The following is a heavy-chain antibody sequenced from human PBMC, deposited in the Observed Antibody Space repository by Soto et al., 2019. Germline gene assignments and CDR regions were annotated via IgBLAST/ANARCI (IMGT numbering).Heavy chain of an antibody. CDR2: MFYTGST. CDR3: ARDNGYGHFDS. CDR1: GASITSGRSY. D-gene: IGHD5-12*01. V-gene: IGHV4-31*03. J-gene: IGHJ4*02. Sequence: QVQLQESGPGLVKPSQTLSLTSTVSGASITSGRSYWSWIRQHPGKGLEWIGYMFYTGSTYDHPSLKSRVNISADTSKNQFSLRLSSVTPADTAVYYCARDNGYGHFDSWGQGTLVTVSS.